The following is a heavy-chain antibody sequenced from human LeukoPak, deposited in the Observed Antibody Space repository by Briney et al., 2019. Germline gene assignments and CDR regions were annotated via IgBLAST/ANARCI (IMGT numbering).Heavy chain of an antibody. Sequence: PGGSLRLSCAVSGFTLTEHALSWVRQAPGKGLEWVSVIYSGGSTYYADSVKGRFTISRDNSKNTLYLQMNSLRAEDTAVYYCARDSREWLSHDYWGQGTLVTVSS. CDR1: GFTLTEHA. D-gene: IGHD3-3*01. V-gene: IGHV3-53*01. J-gene: IGHJ4*02. CDR3: ARDSREWLSHDY. CDR2: IYSGGST.